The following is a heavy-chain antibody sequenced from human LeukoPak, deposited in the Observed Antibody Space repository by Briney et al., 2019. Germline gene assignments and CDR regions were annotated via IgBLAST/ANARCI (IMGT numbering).Heavy chain of an antibody. CDR3: AREVVTSSSWYGPLNWFDP. V-gene: IGHV4-59*01. CDR1: GVSISSYY. D-gene: IGHD6-13*01. J-gene: IGHJ5*02. CDR2: IYYSGST. Sequence: SETLSLTCAVSGVSISSYYWSWIRQPPGKGLEWIGYIYYSGSTNYNPSLKSRGTISVDTSKNQFSLKLSSVTAADTAVYYCAREVVTSSSWYGPLNWFDPWGQGTLVTVSS.